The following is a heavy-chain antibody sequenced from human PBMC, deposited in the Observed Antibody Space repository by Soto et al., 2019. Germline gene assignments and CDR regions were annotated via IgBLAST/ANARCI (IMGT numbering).Heavy chain of an antibody. Sequence: QVQLMQSGAEVKKPGASVKVSCKASGNTFTNYYIHWVRQAPGQGLEWMGTINPSGGHTTYAQKFLGSVTMTRDTSTSTLYMELTSLRSEDTAVYYCARGGHVVVVTAAFDYGGQGTLVTVSS. J-gene: IGHJ4*02. CDR1: GNTFTNYY. CDR2: INPSGGHT. D-gene: IGHD2-21*02. CDR3: ARGGHVVVVTAAFDY. V-gene: IGHV1-46*01.